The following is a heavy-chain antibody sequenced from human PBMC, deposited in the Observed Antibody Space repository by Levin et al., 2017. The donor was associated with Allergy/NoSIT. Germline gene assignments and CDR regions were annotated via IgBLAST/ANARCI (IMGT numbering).Heavy chain of an antibody. CDR1: GDSFSRYH. Sequence: TPSETLSLTCTVSGDSFSRYHWNWIRQPAGKGLEWIGRTYIGGTTSYNPSLKSRVTLSIDTSEKQFALNLMSVTAADTAVYYCARGGYESRGYYYYYCGVDVWGQGTTVTVSS. CDR3: ARGGYESRGYYYYYCGVDV. V-gene: IGHV4-4*07. J-gene: IGHJ6*02. D-gene: IGHD3-22*01. CDR2: TYIGGTT.